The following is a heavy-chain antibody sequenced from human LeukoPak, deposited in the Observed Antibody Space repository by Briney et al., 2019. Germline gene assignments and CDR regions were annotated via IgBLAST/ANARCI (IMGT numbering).Heavy chain of an antibody. CDR1: GGFIGTYY. J-gene: IGHJ4*02. CDR3: ARGQLATAMGRDYFDY. V-gene: IGHV4-4*07. Sequence: KPSETLSLTCTVSGGFIGTYYWSWIRQPAGKGLEWIGRIYTSGSTNYNPSLKSRVSMAVDTSKNRFSLKLTSVTAAHTAVYYCARGQLATAMGRDYFDYWGQGTVVTVSS. D-gene: IGHD5-18*01. CDR2: IYTSGST.